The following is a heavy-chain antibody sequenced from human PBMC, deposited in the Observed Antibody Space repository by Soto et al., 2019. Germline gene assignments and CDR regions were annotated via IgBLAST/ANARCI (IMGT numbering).Heavy chain of an antibody. D-gene: IGHD3-9*01. CDR2: IYYSGST. J-gene: IGHJ4*02. CDR3: ARVGHLYDILTGYLPCYFDY. V-gene: IGHV4-59*01. Sequence: SETLSLTCTVSGGSISSYYWSWIRQPPGKGLEWIGYIYYSGSTNYNPSLKSRVTISVDTSKNQFSLKLSSVTAADTAVYYCARVGHLYDILTGYLPCYFDYWGQGTLVTVSS. CDR1: GGSISSYY.